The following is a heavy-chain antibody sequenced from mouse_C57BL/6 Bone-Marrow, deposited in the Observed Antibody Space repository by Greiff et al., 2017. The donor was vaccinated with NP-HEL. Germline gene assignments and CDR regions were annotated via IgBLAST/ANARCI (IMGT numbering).Heavy chain of an antibody. CDR3: AKRYGSSRGYFDV. J-gene: IGHJ1*03. Sequence: VQLQQSGPGLVQPSQSLSITCTVSGFSLTSYGVHWVRQSPGKGLEWLGVIWRGGSTDYNAAFMSRLRITKDNSKSQVFFKMNSLQADDTAIYYCAKRYGSSRGYFDVWGTGTTVTVSS. CDR1: GFSLTSYG. CDR2: IWRGGST. D-gene: IGHD1-1*01. V-gene: IGHV2-5*01.